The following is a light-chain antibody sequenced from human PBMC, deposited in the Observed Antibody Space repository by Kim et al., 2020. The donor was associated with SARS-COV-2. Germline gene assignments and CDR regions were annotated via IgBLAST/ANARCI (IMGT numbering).Light chain of an antibody. V-gene: IGKV3-11*01. CDR2: DAS. J-gene: IGKJ5*01. Sequence: EIVLTQSPATLSLSPGERATLSCRASQSVDSYLSWYQQRPGRAPRLLIYDASNRATGIPARFSGSGSGTDFTLTISSLEPEDFAVYYCQQRSNWLITFGQGTRLEIK. CDR3: QQRSNWLIT. CDR1: QSVDSY.